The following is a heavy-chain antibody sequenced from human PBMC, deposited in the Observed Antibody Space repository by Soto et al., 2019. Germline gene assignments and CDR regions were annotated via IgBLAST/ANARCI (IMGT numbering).Heavy chain of an antibody. Sequence: QVQLVESGGGVVQPGRSLRLSCAASGFTFSSYGMHWVRQAPGKGLEWVAVIWYDGSNKYYADSVKGRFTISRDNSKNTLYLQMNSLRAEDTAVYYCAREHCSSTSCYPGAFDIWGQGTMVTVSS. CDR2: IWYDGSNK. J-gene: IGHJ3*02. CDR1: GFTFSSYG. CDR3: AREHCSSTSCYPGAFDI. V-gene: IGHV3-33*01. D-gene: IGHD2-2*01.